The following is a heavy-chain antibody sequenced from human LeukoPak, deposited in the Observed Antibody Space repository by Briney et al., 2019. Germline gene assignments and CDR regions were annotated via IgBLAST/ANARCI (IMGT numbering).Heavy chain of an antibody. D-gene: IGHD2-15*01. CDR3: ARGFLGSSFDF. Sequence: GGSLRLSCAASGFGFGDYSMNWVRQAPGEGLEWVSYISSSSATKYYADSVKGRFTVSRDNAKNSLYLQMNSLRPEDTAVYYCARGFLGSSFDFWGQGTLVTVSS. J-gene: IGHJ4*02. V-gene: IGHV3-48*01. CDR2: ISSSSATK. CDR1: GFGFGDYS.